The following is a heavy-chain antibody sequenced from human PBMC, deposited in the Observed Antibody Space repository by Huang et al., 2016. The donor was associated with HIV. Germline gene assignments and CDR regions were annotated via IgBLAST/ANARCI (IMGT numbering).Heavy chain of an antibody. CDR1: GFTFSPYA. J-gene: IGHJ4*02. CDR2: NSYDGSNQ. CDR3: ARGSAGVLWFGEM. Sequence: QERLVESGGGVVQPGRSLRLSCAASGFTFSPYAMHWVRQAPGKGLEWVAVNSYDGSNQHYVDSVKGRFTISRDNSKKMLYLQMNSLRMGDTAVYYCARGSAGVLWFGEMWGQGTLVTVSS. D-gene: IGHD3-10*01. V-gene: IGHV3-30*04.